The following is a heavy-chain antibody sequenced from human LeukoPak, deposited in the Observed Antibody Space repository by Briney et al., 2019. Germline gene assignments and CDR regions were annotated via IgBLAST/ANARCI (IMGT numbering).Heavy chain of an antibody. CDR1: GGSISSYY. CDR3: ARGVGGSSY. Sequence: PSETLSLTCTVSGGSISSYYWSWIRQPPGKGLEWIGYIYYSESTNYNPSLKSRVTISVDTSKNQFSLKLSSVTAADTAVYYCARGVGGSSYWGQGTLVTVSS. D-gene: IGHD1-26*01. V-gene: IGHV4-59*01. J-gene: IGHJ4*02. CDR2: IYYSEST.